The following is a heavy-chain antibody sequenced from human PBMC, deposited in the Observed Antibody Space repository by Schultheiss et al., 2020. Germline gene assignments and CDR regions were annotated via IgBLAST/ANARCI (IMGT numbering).Heavy chain of an antibody. V-gene: IGHV4-34*01. D-gene: IGHD3-16*02. CDR1: GGSISSYY. CDR3: AKDSHEWELSGHFFSSYFDS. J-gene: IGHJ4*02. Sequence: SETLSLTCTVSGGSISSYYWSWIRQPPGKGLEWIGEINHSGSTNYNPSLKSRVTISVDTSKNQFSLKLSSVTAADTAVYYCAKDSHEWELSGHFFSSYFDSWGQGTLVTVSS. CDR2: INHSGST.